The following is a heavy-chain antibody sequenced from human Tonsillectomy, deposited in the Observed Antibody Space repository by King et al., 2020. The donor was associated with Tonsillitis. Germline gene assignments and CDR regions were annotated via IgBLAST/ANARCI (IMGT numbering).Heavy chain of an antibody. CDR2: ISYDGSNK. CDR1: GFTFSNYA. J-gene: IGHJ4*02. Sequence: VQLVESGGGVVQPGRSLRLSCAASGFTFSNYAMHWVRQAPGKGLEWVAVISYDGSNKYYADFVKGRFTISRDNSKNTLYLQMNSLRAEDTAVYYCARDGEYSSVWGGPLDYWGQGTLVTVSS. CDR3: ARDGEYSSVWGGPLDY. D-gene: IGHD6-19*01. V-gene: IGHV3-30-3*01.